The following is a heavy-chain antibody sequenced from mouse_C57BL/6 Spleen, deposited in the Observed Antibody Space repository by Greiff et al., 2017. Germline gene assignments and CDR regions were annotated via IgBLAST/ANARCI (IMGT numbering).Heavy chain of an antibody. CDR3: ARDPPPHEDYAMDY. J-gene: IGHJ4*01. CDR2: ISYDGSN. CDR1: GYSITSGYY. Sequence: EVKVEESGPGLVKPSQSLSLTCSVTGYSITSGYYWNWIRQFPGNKLEWMGYISYDGSNNYNPSLKNRISITRDTSKNQFFLKLNSVTTEDTATYDCARDPPPHEDYAMDYWGQGTSVTVSS. V-gene: IGHV3-6*01.